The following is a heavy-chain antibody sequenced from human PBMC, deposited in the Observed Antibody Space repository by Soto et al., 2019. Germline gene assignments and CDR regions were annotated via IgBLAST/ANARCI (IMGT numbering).Heavy chain of an antibody. D-gene: IGHD6-13*01. CDR2: INHSGST. CDR3: ARHSSSWYLDWFDP. V-gene: IGHV4-34*01. J-gene: IGHJ5*02. CDR1: GGSFGGYY. Sequence: SETLSLTCAVYGGSFGGYYWSWIRQPPGKGLEWIGEINHSGSTNYNPSLKSRVTISVDTSKNQFSLKLSSVTAADTAVYYCARHSSSWYLDWFDPWGQGTLVTVSS.